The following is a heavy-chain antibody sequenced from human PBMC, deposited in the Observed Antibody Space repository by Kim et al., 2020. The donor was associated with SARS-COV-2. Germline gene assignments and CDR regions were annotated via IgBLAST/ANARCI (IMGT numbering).Heavy chain of an antibody. D-gene: IGHD3-10*01. J-gene: IGHJ4*02. Sequence: TPTPSGPVTISVDTSTHQFSLKLSSVTAADTAVYYCARGSWMVRGVILDYWGQGTLVTVSS. V-gene: IGHV4-59*09. CDR3: ARGSWMVRGVILDY.